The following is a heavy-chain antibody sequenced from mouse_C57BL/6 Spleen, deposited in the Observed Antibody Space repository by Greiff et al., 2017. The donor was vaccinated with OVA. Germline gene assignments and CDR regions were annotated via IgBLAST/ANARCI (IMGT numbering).Heavy chain of an antibody. Sequence: QVQLQQPGAELVRPGSSVKLSCKASGYTFTSCWMHWVKQRPIQGLEWIGNIDPSDSETHYNQKFKDKATLTVDKSSSTAYMQLSSLTSEDSAVYYCARGGDDGYYLYFDYWGQGTTLTVSS. CDR2: IDPSDSET. V-gene: IGHV1-52*01. D-gene: IGHD2-3*01. CDR1: GYTFTSCW. J-gene: IGHJ2*01. CDR3: ARGGDDGYYLYFDY.